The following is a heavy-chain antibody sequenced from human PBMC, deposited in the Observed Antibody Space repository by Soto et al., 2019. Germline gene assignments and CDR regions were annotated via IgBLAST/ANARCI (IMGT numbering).Heavy chain of an antibody. CDR1: R. J-gene: IGHJ6*03. CDR3: ARDLYYMDV. V-gene: IGHV3-48*01. CDR2: ISSSSSTI. Sequence: RRNRVRQAPGKGLEWVSYISSSSSTIYYADSVKGRFTISRDNAKNSLYLQMNSLRAEDTAVYYCARDLYYMDVWGKGTTVTVSS.